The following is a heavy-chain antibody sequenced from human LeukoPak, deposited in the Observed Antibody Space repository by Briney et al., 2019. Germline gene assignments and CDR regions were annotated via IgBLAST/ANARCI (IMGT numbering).Heavy chain of an antibody. V-gene: IGHV3-23*01. CDR1: KFTFSRYA. CDR3: AREAPPYYLDY. Sequence: GGSLRLSCAASKFTFSRYAMSWVRQAPGKGLEWVSTISGGNTYYADSVKGRFSISRDNSRNTLYLQMNRLRAEDTAVYYCAREAPPYYLDYWGQGILVTVSS. CDR2: ISGGNT. D-gene: IGHD1-26*01. J-gene: IGHJ4*02.